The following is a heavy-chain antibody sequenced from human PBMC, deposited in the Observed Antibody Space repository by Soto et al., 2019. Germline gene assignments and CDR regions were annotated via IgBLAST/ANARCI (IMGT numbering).Heavy chain of an antibody. CDR2: IIPILGIA. J-gene: IGHJ4*02. CDR1: GGTFSSYT. D-gene: IGHD1-26*01. V-gene: IGHV1-69*02. Sequence: QVQLVQSGAEVKKPGSSVKVSCKASGGTFSSYTISWVRQAPGQGLEWMGRIIPILGIANYAQRFQGRVTISADKATSTAYMELSSLRSEDTAVYYCARFRGSYLADYWGQGTLVTVSS. CDR3: ARFRGSYLADY.